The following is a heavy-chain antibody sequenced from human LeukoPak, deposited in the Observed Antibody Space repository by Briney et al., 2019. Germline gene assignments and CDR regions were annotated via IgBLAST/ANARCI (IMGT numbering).Heavy chain of an antibody. V-gene: IGHV3-53*01. CDR2: IYSGGGT. D-gene: IGHD4/OR15-4a*01. CDR1: GFTVSSNY. CDR3: ARPSPLTAPRRAFDI. Sequence: PGGSLRLSCAASGFTVSSNYMSWVRQAPGKRLEWVSVIYSGGGTYYADSVKGRFTISRDNSNNMIYLQMNSLRAEDTAVYYCARPSPLTAPRRAFDIWGQGTMVTVSS. J-gene: IGHJ3*02.